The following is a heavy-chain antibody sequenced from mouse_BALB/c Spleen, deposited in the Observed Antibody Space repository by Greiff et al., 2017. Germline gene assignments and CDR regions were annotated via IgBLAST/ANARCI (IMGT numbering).Heavy chain of an antibody. V-gene: IGHV5-6-5*01. CDR3: ARDGNYDYYAMDY. CDR1: GFTFSSYA. Sequence: EVMLVESGGGLVKPGGSLKLSCAASGFTFSSYAMSWVRQTPEKRLEWVASISSGGSTYYPDSVKGRFTISRDNARNILYLQMSSLRSEDTAMYYCARDGNYDYYAMDYWGQGTSVTVSS. CDR2: ISSGGST. D-gene: IGHD2-1*01. J-gene: IGHJ4*01.